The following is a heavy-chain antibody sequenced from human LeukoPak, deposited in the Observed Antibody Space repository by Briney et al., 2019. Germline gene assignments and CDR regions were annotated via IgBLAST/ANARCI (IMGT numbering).Heavy chain of an antibody. CDR1: GYTFTSYY. V-gene: IGHV1-46*01. Sequence: GASVKVSCKASGYTFTSYYMHWVRQAPGQGLEWMGIINPSGGSTSYAQKFQGRVTMTRDMSTSTVYMELSSLRSEDTAVYYCARDRLHSGYDWVYAFDIWGQGTMVTVSS. J-gene: IGHJ3*02. D-gene: IGHD5-12*01. CDR2: INPSGGST. CDR3: ARDRLHSGYDWVYAFDI.